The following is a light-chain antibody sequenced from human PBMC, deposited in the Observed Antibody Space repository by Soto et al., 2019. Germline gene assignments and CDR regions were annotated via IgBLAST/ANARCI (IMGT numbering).Light chain of an antibody. V-gene: IGLV4-69*01. J-gene: IGLJ2*01. CDR2: LNSDGSH. CDR1: SGHSSNA. Sequence: QLVLTQSPSASASLGASVKLTCTLSSGHSSNAIAWHQQQPEKGPRFLMKLNSDGSHNKGDGVPDRFSGSSSGAERYLTISSLQSEDEADYYRQTWGTGIQVFGGGTKLTVL. CDR3: QTWGTGIQV.